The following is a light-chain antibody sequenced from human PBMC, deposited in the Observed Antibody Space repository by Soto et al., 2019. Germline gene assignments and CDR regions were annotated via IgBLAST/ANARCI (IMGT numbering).Light chain of an antibody. CDR3: QQDYSTPLT. V-gene: IGKV4-1*01. CDR1: QSVLYSSNNKSY. CDR2: WAS. Sequence: DIVMTQSPDSLAVSLGERATINCKSSQSVLYSSNNKSYLAWFQQKPGQPPKLLIYWASNRESGVPDRFSGRGSGTDFTLSISSLQAGDVAVYYCQQDYSTPLTFGGGTKVEIK. J-gene: IGKJ4*01.